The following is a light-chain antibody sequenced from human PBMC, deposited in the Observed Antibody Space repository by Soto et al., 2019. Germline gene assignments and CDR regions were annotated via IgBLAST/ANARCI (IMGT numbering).Light chain of an antibody. Sequence: QPVLTQPASVSGSPGQSITISCTGTSSDVGGYNYVSWYQQHPGKAPKLMIYDVSNQPSGVSNRFSGSKSGNTASLTISGLQAEDEADYYCSSYTSSSSYVFGTGTKVTVL. CDR1: SSDVGGYNY. J-gene: IGLJ1*01. CDR3: SSYTSSSSYV. V-gene: IGLV2-14*01. CDR2: DVS.